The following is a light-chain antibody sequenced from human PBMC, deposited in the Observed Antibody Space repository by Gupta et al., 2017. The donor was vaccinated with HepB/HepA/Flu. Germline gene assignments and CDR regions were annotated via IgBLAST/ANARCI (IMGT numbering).Light chain of an antibody. V-gene: IGLV2-23*02. J-gene: IGLJ1*01. CDR3: SSDAGSSTYV. CDR1: SSDVGRYNL. Sequence: SALTQPASVSGSPGQSITISCTGTSSDVGRYNLVSWYQQHPGKAPKLMIYEVSKRPAGVSSRFSASKSGNTASLTISGHEEEDDADYYYSSDAGSSTYVFGTGTKVTVL. CDR2: EVS.